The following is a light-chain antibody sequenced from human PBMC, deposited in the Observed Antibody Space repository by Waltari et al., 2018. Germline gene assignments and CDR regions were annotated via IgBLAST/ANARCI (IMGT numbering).Light chain of an antibody. CDR3: QQAKSFPLT. V-gene: IGKV1-12*01. CDR1: QDVRSW. CDR2: AAS. J-gene: IGKJ4*01. Sequence: DIQMTQSPAFVSASVGDRVTIFCRASQDVRSWLAWYQQRPGKAPKLLIYAASNWENGVPSRFSGSGSETNFTLAVKSLQPEDFATYYCQQAKSFPLTFGGGTKVEI.